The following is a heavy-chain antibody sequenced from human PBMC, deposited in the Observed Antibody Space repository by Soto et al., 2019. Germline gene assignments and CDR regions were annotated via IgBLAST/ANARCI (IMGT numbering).Heavy chain of an antibody. Sequence: QVQLVESGGDVVQPGRSLRLSCAASGFAFRSYGMHWVRQAPGKGLEWVAVISYDGSNKYYADSVKGRFTISRDNSKNXLYLQVNSLSAEDTAVYFCAKDPKPYYDTSAYYPDWGQGTLVTVSS. CDR2: ISYDGSNK. J-gene: IGHJ4*02. CDR1: GFAFRSYG. V-gene: IGHV3-30*18. D-gene: IGHD3-22*01. CDR3: AKDPKPYYDTSAYYPD.